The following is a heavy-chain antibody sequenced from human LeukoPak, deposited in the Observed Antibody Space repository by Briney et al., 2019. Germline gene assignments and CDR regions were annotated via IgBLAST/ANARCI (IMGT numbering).Heavy chain of an antibody. CDR3: ARVELVLRFLEWFRRGAPDV. CDR1: GGSISSGDYY. J-gene: IGHJ6*04. D-gene: IGHD3-3*01. CDR2: IYYSGST. Sequence: PSETLSLTCTVSGGSISSGDYYWSWIRQPPGKGLEWIGYIYYSGSTYYNPSLKSRVTISVDTSKNQFSLKLSSVTAADTAVYYCARVELVLRFLEWFRRGAPDVWGKGTTVTVSS. V-gene: IGHV4-30-4*08.